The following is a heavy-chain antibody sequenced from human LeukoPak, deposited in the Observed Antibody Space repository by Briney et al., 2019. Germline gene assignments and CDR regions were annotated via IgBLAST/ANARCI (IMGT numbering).Heavy chain of an antibody. CDR2: ISGSGGST. J-gene: IGHJ4*02. Sequence: GGSLRLSCAASGFTFSSYAMSWVRQAPGKGLEWVSAISGSGGSTYYADSVKGRFTISRDNSKDTLYLQMNSLRAEDTAVYYCAKNSGVFAGATRGPRHFDYWGQGTLVTVSS. V-gene: IGHV3-23*01. CDR3: AKNSGVFAGATRGPRHFDY. CDR1: GFTFSSYA. D-gene: IGHD1-26*01.